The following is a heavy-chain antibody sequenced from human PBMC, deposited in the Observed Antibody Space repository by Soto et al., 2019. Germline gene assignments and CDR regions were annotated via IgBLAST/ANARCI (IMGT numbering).Heavy chain of an antibody. V-gene: IGHV3-23*01. D-gene: IGHD2-21*01. CDR1: GFTFSTYA. CDR2: LGGSGGPT. J-gene: IGHJ4*02. Sequence: GGSLRLSCAASGFTFSTYAMNWVRQAPGKGLEWVSSLGGSGGPTYYADSVRGRFTISRDNSKSTLYLQMDSLRAEDTAVYYCAKESTHNYLTSSDFWGQGTLVTVSS. CDR3: AKESTHNYLTSSDF.